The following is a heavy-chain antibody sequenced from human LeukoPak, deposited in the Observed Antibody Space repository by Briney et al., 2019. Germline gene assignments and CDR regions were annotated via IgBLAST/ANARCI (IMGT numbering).Heavy chain of an antibody. D-gene: IGHD2-8*01. CDR3: AKEYCTNCVCQGGFDY. CDR2: IYTSGST. Sequence: SETLSLTCNVSGGSISSYYWSWIRQSAGKGLEWIGRIYTSGSTNYNPSLEGRVTMSVDTSKNQFSLKLSAVTAADTAVYYWAKEYCTNCVCQGGFDYWGQGTLVTVSS. J-gene: IGHJ4*02. V-gene: IGHV4-4*07. CDR1: GGSISSYY.